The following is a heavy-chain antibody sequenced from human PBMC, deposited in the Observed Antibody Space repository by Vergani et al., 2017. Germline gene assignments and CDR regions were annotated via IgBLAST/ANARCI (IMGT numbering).Heavy chain of an antibody. CDR3: AKDYNIMGALHY. V-gene: IGHV3-23*04. Sequence: EVYLVESGGGLVQPGGSLRLSCLVFRFTFRDSRLHWVRQAPGKGLEWVSTITYNGGRTYYADSVTGRFTISRDNSKNTLFLQLKTLRAEDTGVYYCAKDYNIMGALHYWGQGTLVAVSS. CDR2: ITYNGGRT. J-gene: IGHJ4*02. D-gene: IGHD5-12*01. CDR1: RFTFRDSR.